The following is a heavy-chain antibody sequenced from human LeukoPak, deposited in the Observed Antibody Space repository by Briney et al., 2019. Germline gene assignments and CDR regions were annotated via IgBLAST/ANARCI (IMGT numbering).Heavy chain of an antibody. CDR1: GFTFSSYA. CDR2: IGGSGGST. J-gene: IGHJ5*02. D-gene: IGHD2-2*01. V-gene: IGHV3-23*01. Sequence: GGSLRLSCAASGFTFSSYAMSWVRQAPGKGLDWVSAIGGSGGSTFYADSVKGRFTISRDNSRDTLYLQMNSLRAEDTAVYYCAKGYCASTTCYSRFDPWGQGTLVTVSS. CDR3: AKGYCASTTCYSRFDP.